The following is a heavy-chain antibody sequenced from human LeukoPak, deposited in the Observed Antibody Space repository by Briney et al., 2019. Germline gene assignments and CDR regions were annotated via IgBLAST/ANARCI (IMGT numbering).Heavy chain of an antibody. Sequence: PGGSLRLSCAASGFTFSGFGMHWVRQAPGKGLEWVAVISYDGSNKYYADSVKGRFTISRDNSKNTLYLQMNSLRAEDTAVYYCAKDPLAYCGGDCYSTFDYWGQGTLVTVSS. CDR1: GFTFSGFG. J-gene: IGHJ4*02. CDR2: ISYDGSNK. D-gene: IGHD2-21*02. CDR3: AKDPLAYCGGDCYSTFDY. V-gene: IGHV3-30*18.